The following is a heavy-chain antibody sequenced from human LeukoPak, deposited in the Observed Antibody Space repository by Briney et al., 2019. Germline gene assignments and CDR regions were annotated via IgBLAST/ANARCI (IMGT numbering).Heavy chain of an antibody. CDR3: ARRLTMVRGVKKNFDY. CDR2: IYTSGST. Sequence: SETLSLTCTVSGGSISSYYWNWIRQPAGKGLEWIGRIYTSGSTNYNPSLKSRVTMSVDTSKKQFSLKLSSVTAADTAVYYCARRLTMVRGVKKNFDYWGQGTLVTVSS. D-gene: IGHD3-10*01. J-gene: IGHJ4*02. V-gene: IGHV4-4*07. CDR1: GGSISSYY.